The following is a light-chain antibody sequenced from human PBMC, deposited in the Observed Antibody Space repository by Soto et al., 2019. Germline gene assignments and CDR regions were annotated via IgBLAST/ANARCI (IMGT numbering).Light chain of an antibody. V-gene: IGLV2-11*01. CDR1: SSDVGRYDS. CDR2: EVT. CDR3: WSYACSFVFF. J-gene: IGLJ1*01. Sequence: QSVLTQPRSVSGSPGQSVTISCTGTSSDVGRYDSVSCYQQHPGKAPKLMIVEVTQRHSGVPDPLYDSKYGNTXSLPIYGLKNDDEADYYCWSYACSFVFFFGTGTK.